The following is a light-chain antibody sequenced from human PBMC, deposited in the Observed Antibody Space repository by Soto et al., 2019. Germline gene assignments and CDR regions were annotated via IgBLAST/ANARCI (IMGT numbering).Light chain of an antibody. J-gene: IGLJ2*01. CDR3: SSYTTSSTVV. Sequence: QSVLTQPASVSGSPGQSITISCTGTSSDVGGYNYVSWYQQHPGKAPKLLIYDVSDRPSGVSNRFSGSKSGNTASLTIYGLQAEDEAEYYCSSYTTSSTVVFGGGTKLTVL. V-gene: IGLV2-14*03. CDR2: DVS. CDR1: SSDVGGYNY.